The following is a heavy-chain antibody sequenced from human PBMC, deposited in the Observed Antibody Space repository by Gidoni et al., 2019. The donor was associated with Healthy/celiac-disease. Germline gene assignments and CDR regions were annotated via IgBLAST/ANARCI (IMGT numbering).Heavy chain of an antibody. V-gene: IGHV3-43*02. CDR3: AKDMGVELEVDYYYYYGMDV. CDR2: ISGDGGST. J-gene: IGHJ6*02. D-gene: IGHD3-3*01. Sequence: EVQLVESGGGVVQPGGSLRLSCAASGSPFDDYALHWVRQAPGKGLEWVSLISGDGGSTYDADSVKGRFTISRDNSKNSLYLQMNSLRTEDTALYYCAKDMGVELEVDYYYYYGMDVWGQGTTVTVSS. CDR1: GSPFDDYA.